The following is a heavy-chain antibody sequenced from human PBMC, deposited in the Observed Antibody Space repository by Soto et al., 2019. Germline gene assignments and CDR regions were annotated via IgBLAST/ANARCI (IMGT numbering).Heavy chain of an antibody. D-gene: IGHD5-18*01. Sequence: SETLSLTCTVTGGSIRISNSYWGWIRQPPGKGLEWIGSIYYSGNAYYTPSLESRVTISVDTSKNQFSLKLSSVTAADTAVYYCARSNSQTTFDYWGQG. J-gene: IGHJ4*02. V-gene: IGHV4-39*01. CDR3: ARSNSQTTFDY. CDR1: GGSIRISNSY. CDR2: IYYSGNA.